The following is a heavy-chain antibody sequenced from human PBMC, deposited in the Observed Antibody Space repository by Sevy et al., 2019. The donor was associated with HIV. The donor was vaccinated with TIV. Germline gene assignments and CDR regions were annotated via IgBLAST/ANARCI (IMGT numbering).Heavy chain of an antibody. CDR3: AKDRVSGIYYTGDFDS. Sequence: GGSLRLSCAASGFTFSTYAMTWVRQAPGKGLEWVSVISMSSGDTYYADSVKGRFTISRDNSKKTLYLQMNSLRAEDTAVYYCAKDRVSGIYYTGDFDSWGQGPLVTVSS. CDR1: GFTFSTYA. J-gene: IGHJ4*02. CDR2: ISMSSGDT. V-gene: IGHV3-23*01. D-gene: IGHD3-10*01.